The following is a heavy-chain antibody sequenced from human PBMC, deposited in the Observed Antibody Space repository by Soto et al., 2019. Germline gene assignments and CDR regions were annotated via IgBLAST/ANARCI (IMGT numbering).Heavy chain of an antibody. J-gene: IGHJ5*01. Sequence: ASETLSLTXTVSGDTSTSYYWGWIRQAPGKGLEWIGHIHNSGTSTHNPSLNGRVTISIDMSKKQFSLKLTSLTSADTAVYYCARDFYDSVGYTWFDSWSQGTLVTVSS. CDR3: ARDFYDSVGYTWFDS. CDR2: IHNSGTS. D-gene: IGHD3-22*01. CDR1: GDTSTSYY. V-gene: IGHV4-59*01.